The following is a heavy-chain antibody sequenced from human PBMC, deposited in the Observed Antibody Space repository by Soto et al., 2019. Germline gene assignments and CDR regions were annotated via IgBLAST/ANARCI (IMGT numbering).Heavy chain of an antibody. D-gene: IGHD2-2*01. CDR3: ARDIVVPAATVYYYYGMDV. CDR2: ISSSGSTI. CDR1: GFTFSSYE. V-gene: IGHV3-48*03. J-gene: IGHJ6*02. Sequence: GGSLRLSCAASGFTFSSYEMNWVRQAPGKGLEWVSYISSSGSTIYYADSVKGRFTTSRDNAKNSLYLQMNNLRAEDTAVYYCARDIVVPAATVYYYYGMDVWGQGTTVTVSS.